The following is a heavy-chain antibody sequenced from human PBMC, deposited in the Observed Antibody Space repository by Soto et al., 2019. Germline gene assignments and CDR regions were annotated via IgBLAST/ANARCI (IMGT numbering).Heavy chain of an antibody. CDR3: AREGSSSDPLYYYYGMDV. V-gene: IGHV1-2*04. CDR1: GYTFTGYY. CDR2: INPNSGGT. D-gene: IGHD6-6*01. J-gene: IGHJ6*02. Sequence: GASVKVSCKASGYTFTGYYMHWVRQAPGQGLEWMGWINPNSGGTNYAQKFQGWVTMTRDTSISTAYMELSRLRSDDTAVYYCAREGSSSDPLYYYYGMDVRGQGTTVTVPS.